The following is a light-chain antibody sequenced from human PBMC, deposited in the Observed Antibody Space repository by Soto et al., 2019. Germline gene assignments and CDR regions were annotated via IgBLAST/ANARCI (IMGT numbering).Light chain of an antibody. CDR1: QSVSSSY. Sequence: IVLTQSPATLSVSPGESATLSCRASQSVSSSYLAWYQQKPGQAPRLLIYGASSRATGIPDRFSGSGSGADFTLTISRLEPEDFAVYYCQQYGSSTCTFGPGTKVDIK. CDR2: GAS. J-gene: IGKJ3*01. V-gene: IGKV3-20*01. CDR3: QQYGSSTCT.